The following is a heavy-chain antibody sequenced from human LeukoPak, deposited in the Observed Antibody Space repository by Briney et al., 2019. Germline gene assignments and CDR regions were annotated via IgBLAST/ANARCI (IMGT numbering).Heavy chain of an antibody. Sequence: PSETLSLTCTVSGGSISSYYWSWIRQPPGKGLEWMGYIYYSGSTNYNPSLKSRVTISVDTSKNQFSLKLSSVTAADTAVYYCARDRPPYSPDYYYGMDVWGQGTTVTVSS. V-gene: IGHV4-59*01. CDR3: ARDRPPYSPDYYYGMDV. CDR2: IYYSGST. J-gene: IGHJ6*02. CDR1: GGSISSYY. D-gene: IGHD6-13*01.